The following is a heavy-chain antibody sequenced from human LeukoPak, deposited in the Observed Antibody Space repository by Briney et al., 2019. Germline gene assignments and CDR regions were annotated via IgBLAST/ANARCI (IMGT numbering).Heavy chain of an antibody. Sequence: PGGSLRLSCAVSGITFRIYHWNWVRQAPGKGLEWVSGINWNGGSTGYADSVKGRFTISRDNAKNSLYLQMNSLRAEDTALYYCARGQGWELQSPFDYWGQGTLVTVSS. V-gene: IGHV3-20*04. D-gene: IGHD1-26*01. CDR3: ARGQGWELQSPFDY. J-gene: IGHJ4*02. CDR2: INWNGGST. CDR1: GITFRIYH.